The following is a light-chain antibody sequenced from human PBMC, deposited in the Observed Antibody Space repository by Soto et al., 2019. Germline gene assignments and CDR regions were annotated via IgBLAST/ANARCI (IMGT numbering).Light chain of an antibody. V-gene: IGKV3-20*01. Sequence: EIVLTQSPGTLSLSPGERATLSCRASQSVSRTYLAWYQQKPGQAPRRLIYGASSRATGIPDRFRGSGSVTDFTLTISRLTTEDFAVYYCHQYGSSPQTFGQGTKVEIK. CDR2: GAS. CDR1: QSVSRTY. CDR3: HQYGSSPQT. J-gene: IGKJ1*01.